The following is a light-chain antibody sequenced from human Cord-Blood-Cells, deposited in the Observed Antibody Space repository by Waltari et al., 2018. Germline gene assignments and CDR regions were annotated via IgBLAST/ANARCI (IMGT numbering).Light chain of an antibody. CDR1: SSAVGSYKL. CDR2: EGS. V-gene: IGLV2-23*01. CDR3: CSYAGSSPWV. Sequence: QSALPQPASVSGSPGQSITISCTGTSSAVGSYKLISWYQQHPGKAPKLLIYEGSKRPSGVSNRFSGSKSGNTASLTISGRQAEYEAYYYCCSYAGSSPWVFGGGTKLTVL. J-gene: IGLJ3*02.